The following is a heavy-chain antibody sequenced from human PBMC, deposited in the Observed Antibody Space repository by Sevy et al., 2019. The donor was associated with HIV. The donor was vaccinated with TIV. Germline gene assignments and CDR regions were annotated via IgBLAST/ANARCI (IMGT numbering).Heavy chain of an antibody. CDR1: GFTFSSYS. CDR3: ARDSITSALSWFDP. D-gene: IGHD3-10*01. J-gene: IGHJ5*02. Sequence: GGSLRLSCAASGFTFSSYSMNWVRQAPGKGLEWVSSISSASSYIYYADSVKGRFTISRDNANNSLYLQMNSLRAEDTALYYCARDSITSALSWFDPWGQGTLVTVSS. CDR2: ISSASSYI. V-gene: IGHV3-21*01.